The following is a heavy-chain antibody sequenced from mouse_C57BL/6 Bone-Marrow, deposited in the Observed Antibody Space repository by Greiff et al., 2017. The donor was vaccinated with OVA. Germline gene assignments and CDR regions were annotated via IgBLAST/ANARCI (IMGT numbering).Heavy chain of an antibody. CDR3: ARGWLLRY. V-gene: IGHV3-6*01. D-gene: IGHD2-3*01. CDR2: ISYDGSN. Sequence: EVKLQESGPGLVKPSQSLSLTCSVTGYSITSGYYWNWIRQFPGNKLEWMGYISYDGSNNYNPSLKNRISITRDTSKNQFFLKLNSVTTEDTATYYCARGWLLRYWGQGTTLTVSS. J-gene: IGHJ2*01. CDR1: GYSITSGYY.